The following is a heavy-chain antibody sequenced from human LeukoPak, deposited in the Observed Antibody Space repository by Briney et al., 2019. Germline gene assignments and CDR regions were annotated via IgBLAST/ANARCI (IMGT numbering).Heavy chain of an antibody. Sequence: GGSLRLSCAASGFTFDDYAMRWVRQAPGKGLEWVSGISWNSGSIGYADSVKGRFTISRDNAKNSLYLQMNSLRAEDTALYYCAKSQNPRLRFLEWLLDYWGQGTLVTVSS. CDR1: GFTFDDYA. CDR2: ISWNSGSI. V-gene: IGHV3-9*01. J-gene: IGHJ4*02. CDR3: AKSQNPRLRFLEWLLDY. D-gene: IGHD3-3*01.